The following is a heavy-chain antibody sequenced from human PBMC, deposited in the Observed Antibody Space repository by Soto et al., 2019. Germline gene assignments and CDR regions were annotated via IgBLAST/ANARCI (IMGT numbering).Heavy chain of an antibody. CDR1: GFTFSSYA. CDR3: ARARGYCSSTSCYYYGMDV. J-gene: IGHJ6*02. CDR2: ISYGGSNK. V-gene: IGHV3-30*04. D-gene: IGHD2-2*01. Sequence: PGGSLRLSCAASGFTFSSYAMHWVRQAPGKGLEWVAVISYGGSNKYYADSVKGRFTISRDNAKNTLYLQMNSLRAEDTAVYYCARARGYCSSTSCYYYGMDVWGQGTTVTVSS.